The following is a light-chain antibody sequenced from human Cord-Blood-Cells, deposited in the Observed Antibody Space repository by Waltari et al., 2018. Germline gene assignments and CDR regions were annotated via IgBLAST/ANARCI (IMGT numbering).Light chain of an antibody. V-gene: IGLV2-14*04. CDR1: SSDVGGYNY. CDR2: DVS. CDR3: SSYTSSRV. J-gene: IGLJ2*01. Sequence: ITISCTGTSSDVGGYNYVSWYQQHPGKAPKLMIYDVSNRPSGVSNRFSGSKSGNTASLTISGLQAEDEADYYCSSYTSSRVFGGGTKLTVL.